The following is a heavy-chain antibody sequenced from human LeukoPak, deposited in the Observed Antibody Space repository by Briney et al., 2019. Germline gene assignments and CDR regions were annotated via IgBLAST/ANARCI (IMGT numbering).Heavy chain of an antibody. Sequence: SETLSLTCTVSGGSISSYYWSWIRQPPGKGLEWIGHIYYSGSTNYNPSLKSRVPISVDSSKNQFSLKLSSVTAADTAVYYCASYYGGNPDDAFDIWGQGTMVTVSS. CDR1: GGSISSYY. CDR2: IYYSGST. CDR3: ASYYGGNPDDAFDI. D-gene: IGHD4-17*01. V-gene: IGHV4-59*01. J-gene: IGHJ3*02.